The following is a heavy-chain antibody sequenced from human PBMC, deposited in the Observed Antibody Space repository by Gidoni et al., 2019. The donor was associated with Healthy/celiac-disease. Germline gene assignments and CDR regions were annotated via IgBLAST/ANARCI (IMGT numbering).Heavy chain of an antibody. J-gene: IGHJ4*02. V-gene: IGHV3-30-3*01. CDR1: GFTFSSYA. Sequence: QVQLVESGGGVVQPGRSLRLSCAASGFTFSSYAMHWVRQAPGKGLEWVAVISYDGSNKYYADSVKGRFTISRDNSKNTLYLQMNSLRAEDTAVYYCARGLSYDSILLRPRFDYWGQGTLVTVSS. D-gene: IGHD3-22*01. CDR2: ISYDGSNK. CDR3: ARGLSYDSILLRPRFDY.